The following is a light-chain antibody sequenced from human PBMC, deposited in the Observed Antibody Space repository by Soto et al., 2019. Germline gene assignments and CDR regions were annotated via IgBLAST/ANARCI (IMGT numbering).Light chain of an antibody. CDR3: LQYHSYPYT. CDR2: KAS. CDR1: QSISSW. V-gene: IGKV1-5*03. Sequence: DIQMTQSPSTLSASVGDRVTITCRASQSISSWLTWYQQKPGKAPKVLIYKASSLQSGVPSRFSGSGSGTAFTLTISSLQPDDFATYYCLQYHSYPYTFGQGTKLEIK. J-gene: IGKJ2*01.